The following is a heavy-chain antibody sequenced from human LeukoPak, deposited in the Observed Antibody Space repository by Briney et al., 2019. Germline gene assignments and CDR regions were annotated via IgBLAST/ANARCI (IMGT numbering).Heavy chain of an antibody. D-gene: IGHD3-16*01. CDR3: ARHGVRHVLDWYFPL. CDR1: GYTFTGYY. V-gene: IGHV1-2*02. CDR2: INPNSGGT. Sequence: ASVKVSCKASGYTFTGYYMHWVRQAPGQGLEWMGWINPNSGGTNYAQKFQGRVTMTRDTSISTAYMELSRLRSDDTAVYYCARHGVRHVLDWYFPLWGRGTLVAVSS. J-gene: IGHJ2*01.